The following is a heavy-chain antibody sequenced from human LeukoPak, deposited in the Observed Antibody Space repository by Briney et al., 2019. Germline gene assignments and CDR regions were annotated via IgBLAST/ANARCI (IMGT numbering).Heavy chain of an antibody. CDR3: AKDLASFDY. V-gene: IGHV3-30*18. Sequence: GGSLRLSCAASGFTFSSYGMHWVRQAPGKGLEWVAVISYDGSNKYYADSVKGRFTISRDNSKNTLYLQMNSLRVEDTAVYYCAKDLASFDYWGQGTLVTVSS. CDR1: GFTFSSYG. J-gene: IGHJ4*02. D-gene: IGHD1-26*01. CDR2: ISYDGSNK.